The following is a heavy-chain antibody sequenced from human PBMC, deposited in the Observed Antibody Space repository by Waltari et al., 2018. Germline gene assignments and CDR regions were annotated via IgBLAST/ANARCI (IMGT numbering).Heavy chain of an antibody. CDR1: GYTLTELS. CDR2: FDPEDGET. CDR3: ATAYGDYGYYYYYGMDV. D-gene: IGHD4-17*01. Sequence: QVQLVQSGAAVKKPGASVKVSCKVSGYTLTELSMHWVRQPPGKGLEWMGGFDPEDGETIYAQKFQGRVTMTEDTSTDTAYMELSSLRSEDTAVYYCATAYGDYGYYYYYGMDVWGQGTTVTVSS. V-gene: IGHV1-24*01. J-gene: IGHJ6*02.